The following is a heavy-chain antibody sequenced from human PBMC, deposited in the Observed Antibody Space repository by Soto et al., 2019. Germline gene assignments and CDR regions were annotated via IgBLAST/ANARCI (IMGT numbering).Heavy chain of an antibody. CDR1: GFTVSSNY. V-gene: IGHV3-66*01. Sequence: GGSLRLSCAASGFTVSSNYMSWVRQAPGKGLEWVSVIYSGGSTYYADSVKGRFTISRDNSKNTLYLQMNSLRAEDTAVYYCARVSNYDFWNGYYNYYMDVWGKGTTVTVSS. CDR2: IYSGGST. CDR3: ARVSNYDFWNGYYNYYMDV. J-gene: IGHJ6*03. D-gene: IGHD3-3*01.